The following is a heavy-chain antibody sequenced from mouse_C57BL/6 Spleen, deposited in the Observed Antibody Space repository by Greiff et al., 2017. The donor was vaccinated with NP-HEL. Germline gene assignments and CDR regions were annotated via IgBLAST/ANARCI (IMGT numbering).Heavy chain of an antibody. Sequence: EVKVVESGGGLVKPGGSLKLSCAASGFTFSSYAMSWVRQTPEKRLEWVATISDGGSYTYYPDNVKGRFTISRDNAKNNLYLQMSHLKSEDTAMYYCARDLYGYWGQGTTLTVSS. CDR3: ARDLYGY. J-gene: IGHJ2*01. V-gene: IGHV5-4*01. CDR1: GFTFSSYA. D-gene: IGHD1-1*01. CDR2: ISDGGSYT.